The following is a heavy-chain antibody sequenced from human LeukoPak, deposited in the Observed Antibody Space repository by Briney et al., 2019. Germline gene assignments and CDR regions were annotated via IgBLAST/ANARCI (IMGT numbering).Heavy chain of an antibody. Sequence: SETLSLTCAVYGGSFSGYYWSWVRQPPGKGLEWIGEINHSGSANYNPSLKSRVTISVDTSKNQFSLKLSSVTAADTAVYYCARDMNYVRYGMDVWGQGTTVTVSS. J-gene: IGHJ6*02. D-gene: IGHD1-7*01. CDR2: INHSGSA. CDR3: ARDMNYVRYGMDV. CDR1: GGSFSGYY. V-gene: IGHV4-34*01.